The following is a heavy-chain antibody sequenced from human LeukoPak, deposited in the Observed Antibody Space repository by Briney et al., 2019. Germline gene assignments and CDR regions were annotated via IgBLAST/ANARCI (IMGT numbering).Heavy chain of an antibody. CDR1: GFSFSNSW. D-gene: IGHD3-16*01. Sequence: PGGSLRLPCVASGFSFSNSWMHWVRHAPGGGLVWVSRIDRDGGSETYADSVKGQFAISRDNAKNTLYLQMNSLRAEDTAVYYCAKTFHDYVWGSLDAFHIWGQGTMVTVSS. CDR3: AKTFHDYVWGSLDAFHI. CDR2: IDRDGGSE. V-gene: IGHV3-74*01. J-gene: IGHJ3*02.